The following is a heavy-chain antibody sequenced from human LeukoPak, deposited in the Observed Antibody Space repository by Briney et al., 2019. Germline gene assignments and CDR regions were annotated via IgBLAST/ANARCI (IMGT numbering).Heavy chain of an antibody. Sequence: TGGSLTPSCTGSGFTFRSYGMHWVRQAPGKGLEWVAYTRDDASKTWYGGSVKGRFTISRDNSKNTLYLHMNSVRGEDTAMYYCANGDCRGGRCSSGAHWGQGTLVTVSS. CDR2: TRDDASKT. D-gene: IGHD2-15*01. J-gene: IGHJ4*02. CDR1: GFTFRSYG. V-gene: IGHV3-30*02. CDR3: ANGDCRGGRCSSGAH.